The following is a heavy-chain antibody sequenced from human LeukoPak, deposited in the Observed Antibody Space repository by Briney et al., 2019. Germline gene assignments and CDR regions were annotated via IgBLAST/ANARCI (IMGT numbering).Heavy chain of an antibody. D-gene: IGHD1-20*01. CDR2: IYYSGST. J-gene: IGHJ4*02. V-gene: IGHV4-59*01. CDR3: ARVKATGITGTYFDY. Sequence: SESMSLTCIAYGGSLSCYYWGWIRQPPGKLLEWIGYIYYSGSTNYNRFLKSRVTRSGTTLKNQFSLKLSSVTAADTAVYYCARVKATGITGTYFDYWGQGTLVTVSS. CDR1: GGSLSCYY.